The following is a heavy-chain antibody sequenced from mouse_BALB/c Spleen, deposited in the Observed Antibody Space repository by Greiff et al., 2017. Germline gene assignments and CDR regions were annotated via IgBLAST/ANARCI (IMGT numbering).Heavy chain of an antibody. J-gene: IGHJ4*01. CDR1: GYTFTSYW. V-gene: IGHV1-87*01. CDR3: AAGRYDGAMDY. Sequence: QVQLQQSGAELARPGASVKLSCKASGYTFTSYWMQWVKQRPGQGLEWIGAIYPGDGDTRYTQKFKGKATLTADKSSSTAYMQLSSLASEDSAVYYCAAGRYDGAMDYWGQGTSVTVSS. D-gene: IGHD2-14*01. CDR2: IYPGDGDT.